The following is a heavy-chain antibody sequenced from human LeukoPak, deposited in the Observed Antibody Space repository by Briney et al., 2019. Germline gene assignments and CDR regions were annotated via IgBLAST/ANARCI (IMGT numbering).Heavy chain of an antibody. CDR2: INHSGST. CDR3: ARGPSIQLWSDPYYYYGMDV. D-gene: IGHD5-18*01. Sequence: PSETLSLTCTVSGYSISRGYFWDWIRQPPGKGLEWIGEINHSGSTNYNPSLKSRVTISVDTSKNQFSLRLSSLTAADTAVYYCARGPSIQLWSDPYYYYGMDVWGQGTTVTVSS. CDR1: GYSISRGYF. J-gene: IGHJ6*02. V-gene: IGHV4-38-2*02.